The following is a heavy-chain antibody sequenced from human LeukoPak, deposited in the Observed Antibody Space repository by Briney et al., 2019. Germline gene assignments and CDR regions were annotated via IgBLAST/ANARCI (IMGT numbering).Heavy chain of an antibody. D-gene: IGHD1-1*01. CDR3: AREVGTTGRGAFDI. Sequence: SETLSLTCTVSGGSISSSSYYWGWIRQPPGKGLEWIGSIYYSGSTYYNPSLKSRVTISVDTSKNQFSLKLSSVTAADTAVYYCAREVGTTGRGAFDIWGQGTMVTVSS. J-gene: IGHJ3*02. CDR2: IYYSGST. V-gene: IGHV4-39*07. CDR1: GGSISSSSYY.